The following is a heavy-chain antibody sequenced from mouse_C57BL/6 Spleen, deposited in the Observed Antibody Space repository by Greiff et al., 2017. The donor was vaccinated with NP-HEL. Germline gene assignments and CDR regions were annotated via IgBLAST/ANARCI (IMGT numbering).Heavy chain of an antibody. D-gene: IGHD1-1*02. J-gene: IGHJ2*01. CDR2: ISGGGGNT. CDR1: GFTFSSYT. CDR3: ARRVGGYFDY. V-gene: IGHV5-9*01. Sequence: EVQGVESGGGLVKPGGSLKLSCAASGFTFSSYTMSWVRQTPEKRLEWVATISGGGGNTNYPDSVKGRFTISRDNAKNTLYLHRSRLRSEDTALYYCARRVGGYFDYWGQGTTLTVSS.